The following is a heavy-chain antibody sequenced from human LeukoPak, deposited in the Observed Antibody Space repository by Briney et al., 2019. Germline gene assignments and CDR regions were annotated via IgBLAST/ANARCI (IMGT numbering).Heavy chain of an antibody. V-gene: IGHV3-20*04. CDR2: INWNGAST. CDR1: GFSFDDLG. CDR3: ARAVCPTIKFCDSSYFMDV. Sequence: GGSLRLSCAASGFSFDDLGMTWVRQVPGKGLEWVAGINWNGASTGYADSVRGRFTISRDNAKNSLYLQMNSLRGEDTALYYCARAVCPTIKFCDSSYFMDVWGKGTTVNVS. D-gene: IGHD6-6*01. J-gene: IGHJ6*03.